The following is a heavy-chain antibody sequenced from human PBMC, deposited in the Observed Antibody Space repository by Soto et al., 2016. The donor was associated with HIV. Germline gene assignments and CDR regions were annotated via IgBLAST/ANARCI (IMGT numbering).Heavy chain of an antibody. CDR1: GYTFTGYY. CDR3: ARDRAGRDSSEGLDY. V-gene: IGHV1-2*02. D-gene: IGHD3-22*01. Sequence: QVQLVQSGAEVKKPGASVKVSCKASGYTFTGYYMHWVRQAPGQGLEWMGWINPNSGGTNYAQKFQGRVTMTRDTSISTAYMELSRLRSDDTAVYYCARDRAGRDSSEGLDYWGQGTLVTVSS. J-gene: IGHJ4*02. CDR2: INPNSGGT.